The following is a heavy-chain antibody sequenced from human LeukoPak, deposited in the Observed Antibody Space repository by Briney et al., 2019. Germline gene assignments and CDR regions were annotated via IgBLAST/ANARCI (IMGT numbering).Heavy chain of an antibody. V-gene: IGHV4-59*07. CDR3: ARVVRGAVTSNCFDP. CDR2: ISNSGTT. Sequence: DTLSLTCTVTGGSINDYYCTWIRPAPGGGLEWLGYISNSGTTDYNPSLKSRVTMSVDTSKNEFSLKVTSVTAADAAMYYCARVVRGAVTSNCFDPWGQGTLVTVSS. J-gene: IGHJ5*02. CDR1: GGSINDYY. D-gene: IGHD4-17*01.